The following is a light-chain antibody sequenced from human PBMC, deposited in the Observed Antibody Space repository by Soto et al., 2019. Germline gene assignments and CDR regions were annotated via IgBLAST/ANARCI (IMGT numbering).Light chain of an antibody. CDR1: SSNIGARYD. CDR3: QSYDSSLSGWV. V-gene: IGLV1-40*01. CDR2: GNI. Sequence: QSVLTQPPSVSGAPGQRVTISCTGSSSNIGARYDVHWYQQLPVTAPKLLIYGNINRPSGVPDRVSGSKSGTSASLAITGLQAEDEADYYCQSYDSSLSGWVFGGVTQLTVL. J-gene: IGLJ3*02.